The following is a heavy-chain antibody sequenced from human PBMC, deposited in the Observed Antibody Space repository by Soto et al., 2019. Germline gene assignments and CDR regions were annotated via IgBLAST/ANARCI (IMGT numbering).Heavy chain of an antibody. J-gene: IGHJ6*03. V-gene: IGHV1-3*01. D-gene: IGHD4-4*01. Sequence: SMKVSHTASGYTFTSYEMHWVRQAPGQRAVWMGWINAGNGNTKYSQKFQGRVTITRETSASTAYMELSSLRSEDTAVYYCAREGNDYSNYGFYYYYYMDVWGKGTTVTVSS. CDR1: GYTFTSYE. CDR3: AREGNDYSNYGFYYYYYMDV. CDR2: INAGNGNT.